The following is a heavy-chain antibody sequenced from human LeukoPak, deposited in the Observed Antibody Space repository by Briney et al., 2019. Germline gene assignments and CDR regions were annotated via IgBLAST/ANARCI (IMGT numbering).Heavy chain of an antibody. D-gene: IGHD3-10*01. Sequence: GGSRRPSGAAPGLTSSSYGRHGGAQVPGKGVGWGAFKRYDGSNKYYADSVKGRFPVSRDNSKNTLYLQMNSLRAEDTAVYYCARGGLYYYGSHFDYWGQGTLVTVSS. J-gene: IGHJ4*02. V-gene: IGHV3-30*02. CDR2: KRYDGSNK. CDR1: GLTSSSYG. CDR3: ARGGLYYYGSHFDY.